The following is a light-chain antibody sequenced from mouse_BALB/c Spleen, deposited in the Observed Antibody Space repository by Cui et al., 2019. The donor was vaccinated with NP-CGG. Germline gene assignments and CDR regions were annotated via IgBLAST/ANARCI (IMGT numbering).Light chain of an antibody. CDR2: GTN. J-gene: IGLJ1*01. CDR3: ALWYSNLWV. V-gene: IGLV1*01. CDR1: TGPITTNNY. Sequence: QAVVTQESALTTSPGETVTLTCRSNTGPITTNNYANWVQEKPDHLFTGLIGGTNNRAPGVPARFSGSLIGDKAALTITGAQTEDEAIYFCALWYSNLWVFGGGTKLTVL.